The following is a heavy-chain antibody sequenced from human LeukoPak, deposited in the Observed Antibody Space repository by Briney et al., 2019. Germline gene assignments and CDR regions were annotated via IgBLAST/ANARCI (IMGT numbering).Heavy chain of an antibody. CDR3: ARHYDYYDSSGYGDMDV. D-gene: IGHD3-22*01. Sequence: GESLKISCKGSGYSFTNYWIGWVRQMPGKGLEWMGIIYPGDSDTRYSPSFQGQVTISADKSISTAYLQWSSLKASDTAMYYCARHYDYYDSSGYGDMDVWGKGTTVTVSS. V-gene: IGHV5-51*01. J-gene: IGHJ6*03. CDR2: IYPGDSDT. CDR1: GYSFTNYW.